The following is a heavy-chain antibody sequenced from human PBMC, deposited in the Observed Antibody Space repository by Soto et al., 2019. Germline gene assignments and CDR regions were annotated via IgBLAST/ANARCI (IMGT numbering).Heavy chain of an antibody. CDR2: FDPEDGET. J-gene: IGHJ6*02. V-gene: IGHV1-24*01. CDR1: GCTLTELS. D-gene: IGHD6-6*01. Sequence: GASVKVSCKVSGCTLTELSMHWVRQAPVKGLEWMGGFDPEDGETIYPQKLQGRVTMTEDTSTDTAYMELSSLRSEETAMYFCARSKVAARPTSSCYGMDFWGQGTTVTVSS. CDR3: ARSKVAARPTSSCYGMDF.